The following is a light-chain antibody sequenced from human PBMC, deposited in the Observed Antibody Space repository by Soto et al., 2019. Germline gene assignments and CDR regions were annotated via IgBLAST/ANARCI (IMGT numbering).Light chain of an antibody. Sequence: DIQMTQSPSAMSASVGDRVTITCRASQGISNFLAWFQQKPGKAPNLLIYDASSLESGVPSRFSGSGSGTEFTLTISSLQPDDFATYYCQHYNSYSEAFGQGTKVDI. CDR1: QGISNF. CDR2: DAS. CDR3: QHYNSYSEA. V-gene: IGKV1-17*03. J-gene: IGKJ1*01.